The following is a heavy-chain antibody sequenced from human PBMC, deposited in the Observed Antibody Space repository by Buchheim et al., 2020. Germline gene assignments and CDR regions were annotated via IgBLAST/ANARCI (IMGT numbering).Heavy chain of an antibody. CDR1: GFTFSSYG. CDR3: AKDMDRGIAAPLDY. CDR2: ISYDGSNE. J-gene: IGHJ4*02. V-gene: IGHV3-30*18. Sequence: QVQLVESGGGVVQPGRSLRLSCAASGFTFSSYGMHWVRQAPGKGLEWVAVISYDGSNEYYGDSVKGRFTISRDNSKNTLYLQMNSLRGEDTAVYFCAKDMDRGIAAPLDYWGQGTL. D-gene: IGHD6-6*01.